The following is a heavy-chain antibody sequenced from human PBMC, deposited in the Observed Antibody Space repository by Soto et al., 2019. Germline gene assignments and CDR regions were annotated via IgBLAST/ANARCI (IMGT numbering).Heavy chain of an antibody. CDR1: GGTFSSYT. V-gene: IGHV1-69*02. J-gene: IGHJ4*02. Sequence: QVQLVQSGAAVKKPGSSVKVSCKASGGTFSSYTISWVRQAPGQGLEWMGRIIPILGIANYAQKFQGRVTITADKSTSTAYMELSSLRSEDTAVYYCARTGYGGKGTFDYWGQGTLVTVSS. D-gene: IGHD4-17*01. CDR3: ARTGYGGKGTFDY. CDR2: IIPILGIA.